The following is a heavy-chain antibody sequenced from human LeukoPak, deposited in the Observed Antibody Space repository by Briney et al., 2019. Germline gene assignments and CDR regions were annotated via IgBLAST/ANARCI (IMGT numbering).Heavy chain of an antibody. J-gene: IGHJ4*02. V-gene: IGHV4-38-2*01. CDR1: GYSISSGYY. Sequence: PSETLSLTCAVCGYSISSGYYWGWIRQPPGKGLEWIGSIYHSGSTYYNPSLKSRVTISVDTSKNQFSLKLSSVTAADTAVYYRATQARNYDFWSGYFNRIGYYFDYWGQGTLVTVSS. CDR3: ATQARNYDFWSGYFNRIGYYFDY. D-gene: IGHD3-3*01. CDR2: IYHSGST.